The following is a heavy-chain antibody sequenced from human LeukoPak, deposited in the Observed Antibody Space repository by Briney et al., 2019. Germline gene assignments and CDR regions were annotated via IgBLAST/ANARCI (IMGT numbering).Heavy chain of an antibody. CDR3: ARDTILYGFDP. D-gene: IGHD2-8*01. J-gene: IGHJ5*02. Sequence: ASVKVSCKASGYTFTSYGISWVRQAPGQGLEWMGWINTNTGNPTYAQGFTGRFVFSLDTSVSTAYLQISSPKAEDTAVYYCARDTILYGFDPWGQGTLVTVSS. CDR1: GYTFTSYG. V-gene: IGHV7-4-1*02. CDR2: INTNTGNP.